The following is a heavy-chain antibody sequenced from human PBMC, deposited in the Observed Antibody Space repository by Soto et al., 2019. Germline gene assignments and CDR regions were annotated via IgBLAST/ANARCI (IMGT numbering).Heavy chain of an antibody. CDR2: IYYSGST. Sequence: QVQLQESGPGLVKPSQTLSLTCTVSGGSISSGGYYWSWIRQHPGKGLEWIGYIYYSGSTYFNPSRTSRLPISVDTSKNQFSLQLSSVTAADTAVYYCARAGHSSSSEGANWFDPWGQGTLVTVSS. J-gene: IGHJ5*02. V-gene: IGHV4-31*03. CDR1: GGSISSGGYY. D-gene: IGHD6-6*01. CDR3: ARAGHSSSSEGANWFDP.